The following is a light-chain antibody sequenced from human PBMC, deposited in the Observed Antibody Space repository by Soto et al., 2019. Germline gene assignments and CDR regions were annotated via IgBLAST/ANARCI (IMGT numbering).Light chain of an antibody. V-gene: IGKV3-15*01. CDR3: QQYNNWPRT. Sequence: EIVMTQSPATLSVSPGERATLSCRASQSVRSNLAWYQQKPGQAPRLLIYNAFTRATGIAARFSGSGSGTEFTLTISSLQSEDFAVYYCQQYNNWPRTFGQGTKLDIK. J-gene: IGKJ1*01. CDR1: QSVRSN. CDR2: NAF.